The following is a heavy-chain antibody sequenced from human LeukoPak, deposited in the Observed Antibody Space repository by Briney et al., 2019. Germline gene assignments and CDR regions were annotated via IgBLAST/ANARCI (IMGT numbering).Heavy chain of an antibody. CDR2: ISPSSSYI. Sequence: PGGSLRLSCAASGFTFSTYNINWVRQAPGKGLEWVSSISPSSSYIYYADSVKGQFTISRDNAKNSLYPQMNSLRAEDTAVYYCARDRYSTSLDAFDIWGQGTMATVSS. J-gene: IGHJ3*02. CDR3: ARDRYSTSLDAFDI. CDR1: GFTFSTYN. V-gene: IGHV3-21*01. D-gene: IGHD6-13*01.